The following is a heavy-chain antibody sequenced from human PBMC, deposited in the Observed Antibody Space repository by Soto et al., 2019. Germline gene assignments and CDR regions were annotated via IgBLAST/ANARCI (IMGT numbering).Heavy chain of an antibody. J-gene: IGHJ5*02. Sequence: GASVKVSCKASGVTFTNSIVQWVRQARGQGLEWIGWIVIGSGNTNYAQKFHERVTISKDMSTNTAYMELSRLTSEDTAIYYCAPVPPNNNWSDPWGQGTLVTVSS. D-gene: IGHD2-2*01. CDR2: IVIGSGNT. V-gene: IGHV1-58*01. CDR1: GVTFTNSI. CDR3: APVPPNNNWSDP.